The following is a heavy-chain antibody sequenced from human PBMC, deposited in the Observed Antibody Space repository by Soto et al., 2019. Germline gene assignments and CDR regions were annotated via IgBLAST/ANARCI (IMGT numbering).Heavy chain of an antibody. Sequence: GGSLRLPCAASGFTFGDFWMSWVRQAPGKGLEWVANVKPDGSDKYYVDSVKGRFTISRDNAKDSLYLQLSSLRAEDTAVYYCATETYWSFDYWGQGALVTVSS. D-gene: IGHD2-8*02. J-gene: IGHJ4*02. CDR3: ATETYWSFDY. V-gene: IGHV3-7*01. CDR1: GFTFGDFW. CDR2: VKPDGSDK.